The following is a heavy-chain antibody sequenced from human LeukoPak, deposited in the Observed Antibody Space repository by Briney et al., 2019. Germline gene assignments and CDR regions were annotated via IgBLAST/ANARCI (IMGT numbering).Heavy chain of an antibody. J-gene: IGHJ3*02. D-gene: IGHD3-9*01. Sequence: PSETLSLTCTVSGDSISSYYWSWIRQPPGKGLECIGYIFTSGSTKYNPPPKSRVTISVDTCKNQFSLNLSSVANADTAVYYWARQNSYYDILAGYAPEHAFDIWGQGTMVTVSS. CDR2: IFTSGST. CDR1: GDSISSYY. V-gene: IGHV4-4*09. CDR3: ARQNSYYDILAGYAPEHAFDI.